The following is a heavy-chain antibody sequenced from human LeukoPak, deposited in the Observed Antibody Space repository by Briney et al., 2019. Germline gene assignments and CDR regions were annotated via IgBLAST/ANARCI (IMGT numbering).Heavy chain of an antibody. J-gene: IGHJ4*02. CDR1: GGSFSGYY. CDR3: ASMDIVVVPAAPDFDY. V-gene: IGHV4-34*01. D-gene: IGHD2-2*03. Sequence: PSETLSLTCAVYGGSFSGYYWSWIRQPPGKGLEWIGEINHSGSTNYNPSLKSRVTISVDTSKSQFSLKLSSVTAADTAVYYCASMDIVVVPAAPDFDYWGQGTLVTVSS. CDR2: INHSGST.